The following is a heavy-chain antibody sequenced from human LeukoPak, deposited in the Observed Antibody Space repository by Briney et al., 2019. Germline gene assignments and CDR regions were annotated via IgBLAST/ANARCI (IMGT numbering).Heavy chain of an antibody. J-gene: IGHJ3*01. CDR2: IYSGGSST. CDR1: GFTVSSNY. CDR3: ATRRTVTTLYDAFDV. Sequence: GSLRLSCAASGFTVSSNYLSWVRQAPGKGLEWVSVIYSGGSSTSYADSVKGRFTISRDNSKNTLYLQMNSLRAEDTAVYYCATRRTVTTLYDAFDVWGLGTMVTVSS. D-gene: IGHD4-17*01. V-gene: IGHV3-66*01.